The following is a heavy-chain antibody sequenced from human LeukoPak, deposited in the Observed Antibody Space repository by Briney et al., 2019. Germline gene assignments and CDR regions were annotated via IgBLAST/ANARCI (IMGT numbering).Heavy chain of an antibody. CDR3: AREGITYYDILTGFHPTNWFDP. V-gene: IGHV1-18*01. D-gene: IGHD3-9*01. CDR2: ISAYNGNA. J-gene: IGHJ5*02. CDR1: GYTFTSYG. Sequence: ASVKVSCKASGYTFTSYGISWVRQAPGQGLEWMGWISAYNGNANYAQKLQGRVTMTTDTSTSTAYMELRSLRSDDTAVYYCAREGITYYDILTGFHPTNWFDPWGQGTLVTVSS.